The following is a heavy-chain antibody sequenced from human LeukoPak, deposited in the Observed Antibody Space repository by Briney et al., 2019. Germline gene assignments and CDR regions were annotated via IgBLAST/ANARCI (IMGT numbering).Heavy chain of an antibody. Sequence: PGRSLRLSCAASGFNFNTYGMHWVRQAPGKGLEWLAAIAYDGSSKYYADSVKGRFTISGDSSKTTLYLEMNSLRPEDSAVYYCARDSAVHDGFDIWGQGTMVTVSS. CDR3: ARDSAVHDGFDI. V-gene: IGHV3-30*03. D-gene: IGHD6-13*01. CDR2: IAYDGSSK. CDR1: GFNFNTYG. J-gene: IGHJ3*02.